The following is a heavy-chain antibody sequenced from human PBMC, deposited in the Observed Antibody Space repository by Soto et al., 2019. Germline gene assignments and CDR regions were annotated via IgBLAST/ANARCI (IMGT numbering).Heavy chain of an antibody. Sequence: VAVIWYDGSNKYYADSVKGRFTISRDNSKNTLYLQMNSLRAEDTAVYYCARSITMMEDPSGTDYWGQGTLVTVSS. J-gene: IGHJ4*02. CDR2: IWYDGSNK. CDR3: ARSITMMEDPSGTDY. D-gene: IGHD3-22*01. V-gene: IGHV3-33*01.